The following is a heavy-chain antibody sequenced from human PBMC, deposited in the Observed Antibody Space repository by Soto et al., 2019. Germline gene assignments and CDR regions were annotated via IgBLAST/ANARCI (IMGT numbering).Heavy chain of an antibody. J-gene: IGHJ4*02. CDR2: IYDSGRT. CDR1: GGSISTYY. Sequence: PSETLSLTCTVSGGSISTYYWSWIRQSPGRGLEWIGFIYDSGRTNYNPSLKSRVTILVDTSQNQFTLKLTSVTAADTAVYYCARVPDYWGQGTLVTVSS. V-gene: IGHV4-59*01. CDR3: ARVPDY.